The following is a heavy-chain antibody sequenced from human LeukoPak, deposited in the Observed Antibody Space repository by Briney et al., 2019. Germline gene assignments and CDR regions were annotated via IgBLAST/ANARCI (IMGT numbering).Heavy chain of an antibody. D-gene: IGHD6-13*01. Sequence: GGSLRLSCAASGFTFSSYGMHWVRQAPGKGLEWVAVISYDGSNKYYADSVKGRFTISRDNSKNTLYLQMNSLRAEDMAVYYCAKDDSSWLYYYYYMDVWGKGTTVTVSS. J-gene: IGHJ6*03. CDR1: GFTFSSYG. CDR3: AKDDSSWLYYYYYMDV. V-gene: IGHV3-30*18. CDR2: ISYDGSNK.